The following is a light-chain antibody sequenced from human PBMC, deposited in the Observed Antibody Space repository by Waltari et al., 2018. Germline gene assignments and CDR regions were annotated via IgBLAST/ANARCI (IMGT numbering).Light chain of an antibody. CDR1: RSDVGCYTY. V-gene: IGLV2-14*01. J-gene: IGLJ1*01. CDR3: SSYTSSSTFV. Sequence: QSALTQPASVSGSPGQSITISCTGTRSDVGCYTYVPWYQQHPGEAPKLMIYDVSKRPSGVSNRFSGSKSGNTASLTISGLQAEDEADYYCSSYTSSSTFVFGTGTKVTVL. CDR2: DVS.